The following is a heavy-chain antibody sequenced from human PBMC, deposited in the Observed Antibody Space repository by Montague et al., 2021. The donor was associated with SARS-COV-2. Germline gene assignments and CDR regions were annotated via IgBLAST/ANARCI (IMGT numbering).Heavy chain of an antibody. D-gene: IGHD5-24*01. CDR2: IYYRGAT. V-gene: IGHV4-59*01. CDR1: GGSISSDY. J-gene: IGHJ5*02. Sequence: SETLSLTCSVSGGSISSDYWSWIRQSPGKGLEWIGYIYYRGATNYNPSLKSRVTFSIDTSKNQFSLKLISGTAADTTVYFCAREDRWNWFDPWGQGVLVTVSS. CDR3: AREDRWNWFDP.